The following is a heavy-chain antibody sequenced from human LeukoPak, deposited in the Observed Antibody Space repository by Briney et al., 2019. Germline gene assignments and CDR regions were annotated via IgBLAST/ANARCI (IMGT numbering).Heavy chain of an antibody. D-gene: IGHD5-12*01. CDR2: IYTSGST. J-gene: IGHJ6*03. Sequence: SETLSLTCTDSGGSISSYYWSWIRQPAGKGLEWIGRIYTSGSTNYNPSLKSRVTISVDTSKNQFSLKLSSVTAADTAVYYCARHKIGYDHYYYLDVWGKGTTVTISS. CDR1: GGSISSYY. V-gene: IGHV4-4*07. CDR3: ARHKIGYDHYYYLDV.